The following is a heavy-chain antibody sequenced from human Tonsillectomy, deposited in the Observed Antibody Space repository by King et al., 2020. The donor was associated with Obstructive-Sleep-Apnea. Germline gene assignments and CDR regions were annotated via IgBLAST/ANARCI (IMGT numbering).Heavy chain of an antibody. J-gene: IGHJ4*02. Sequence: VQLVESGRGLVQPGGSLRLSCAASGFTFSSYAMSWVRQAPGKGLEWVSAISGSGGSTYHADSVKGRFTISRDNSKNTLYLQMNSLRAEDTAVYYCAKGGWGGNYFDYWGQGTLVTVSS. V-gene: IGHV3-23*04. CDR1: GFTFSSYA. CDR3: AKGGWGGNYFDY. CDR2: ISGSGGST. D-gene: IGHD4-23*01.